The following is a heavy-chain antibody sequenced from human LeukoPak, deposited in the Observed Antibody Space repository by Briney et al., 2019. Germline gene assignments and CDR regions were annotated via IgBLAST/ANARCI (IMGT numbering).Heavy chain of an antibody. Sequence: GGSLRLSCAASGFTFDDYGMSWVRQAPGKGLEWVSGINWNGGSTGYADSVKGRFTISRDNAKNSLYLQMNSLRAEDTALYHCVKGYYTCFDYWGQGTLVTVSS. J-gene: IGHJ4*02. CDR1: GFTFDDYG. V-gene: IGHV3-20*01. CDR2: INWNGGST. CDR3: VKGYYTCFDY. D-gene: IGHD3-3*01.